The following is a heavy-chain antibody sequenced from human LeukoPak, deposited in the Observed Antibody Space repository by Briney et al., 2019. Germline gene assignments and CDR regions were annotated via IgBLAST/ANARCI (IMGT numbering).Heavy chain of an antibody. CDR1: GGSVSSGSYY. CDR3: ARSHYYESSGSQNNWFDP. Sequence: SETLSLTCTVSGGSVSSGSYYWSWIRQPPGKGLEWIGYIYYSVSTNYNPSLKSRVTISVDTSKNQFSLKLSSVTAADTAIYYCARSHYYESSGSQNNWFDPWGQGTLVTVSS. J-gene: IGHJ5*02. V-gene: IGHV4-61*01. D-gene: IGHD3-22*01. CDR2: IYYSVST.